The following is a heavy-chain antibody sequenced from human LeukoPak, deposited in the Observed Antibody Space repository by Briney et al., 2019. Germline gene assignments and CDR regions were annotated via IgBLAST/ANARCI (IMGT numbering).Heavy chain of an antibody. J-gene: IGHJ4*02. D-gene: IGHD4-11*01. CDR3: ARALYSNYVRALYYFDF. V-gene: IGHV1-18*01. CDR2: ISTYDGNT. CDR1: GYTFITYG. Sequence: ASVKVSCKASGYTFITYGITWVRQAPGQGLEWMGGISTYDGNTNYAQKFQGRVTMTTDTSTSTAYIELRSLRSDDTAVYYCARALYSNYVRALYYFDFWGQGMLVTVSS.